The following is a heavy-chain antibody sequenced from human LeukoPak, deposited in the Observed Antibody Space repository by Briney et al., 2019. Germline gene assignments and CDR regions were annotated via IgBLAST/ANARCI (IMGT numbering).Heavy chain of an antibody. V-gene: IGHV3-21*01. J-gene: IGHJ6*03. Sequence: GGSLRLSCAASGFTFSSYSMNWVRQAPGKGLEWVSSISSSSSYIYYADSVKGRFTISRDNAKNSLYLQMISLRAEDTAVYYCARDLTSTFPYYYYYYMDVWGKGTTVTVSS. D-gene: IGHD2/OR15-2a*01. CDR2: ISSSSSYI. CDR1: GFTFSSYS. CDR3: ARDLTSTFPYYYYYYMDV.